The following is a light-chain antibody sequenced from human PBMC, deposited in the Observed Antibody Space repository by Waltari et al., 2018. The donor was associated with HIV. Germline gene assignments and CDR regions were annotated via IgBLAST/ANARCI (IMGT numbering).Light chain of an antibody. CDR1: SSDVGSYNY. CDR3: SSYTRTSTLVA. J-gene: IGLJ2*01. Sequence: QSALTQPASVSGSPGQSITISCTGTSSDVGSYNYVSWYQQHSDKALKLLIFDVSNRPSGVSNRFSGSKSGDTASLTISGLQTEDEAYYYCSSYTRTSTLVAFGGGTKVTVL. V-gene: IGLV2-14*01. CDR2: DVS.